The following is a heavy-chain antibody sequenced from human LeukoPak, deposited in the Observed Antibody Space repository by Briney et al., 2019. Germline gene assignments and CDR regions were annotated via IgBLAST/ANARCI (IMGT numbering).Heavy chain of an antibody. J-gene: IGHJ6*02. CDR1: GFTFSSYA. CDR3: AKGGSSLAMDGMDV. Sequence: GGSLLLSCAADGFTFSSYARSWVRQAPGKELEWVSAISGSGGSTYYADSLKGLFTISRDNSKSTLYLQMNSLRAEDTAVYYCAKGGSSLAMDGMDVWGQGTTVTVSS. D-gene: IGHD6-6*01. V-gene: IGHV3-23*01. CDR2: ISGSGGST.